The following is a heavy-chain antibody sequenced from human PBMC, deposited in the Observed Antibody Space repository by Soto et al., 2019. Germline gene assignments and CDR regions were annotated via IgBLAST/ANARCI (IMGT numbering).Heavy chain of an antibody. D-gene: IGHD7-27*01. Sequence: QVQLVESGGGVVQPGRSLRLSCAASGFTFSSYGMHWVRQAPGKGLEWVAVIWYDGSNKYYADSVKGRFTISRDNSKNTLYLQMNSLRAEDTAVYYCARDLGMEPGYYYYGMDVWGQGTTVTVSS. V-gene: IGHV3-33*01. CDR3: ARDLGMEPGYYYYGMDV. CDR2: IWYDGSNK. CDR1: GFTFSSYG. J-gene: IGHJ6*02.